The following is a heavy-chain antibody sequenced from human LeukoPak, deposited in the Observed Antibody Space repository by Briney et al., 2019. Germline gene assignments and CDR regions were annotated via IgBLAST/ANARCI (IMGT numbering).Heavy chain of an antibody. D-gene: IGHD1-26*01. J-gene: IGHJ4*02. CDR1: GFTVSSNY. Sequence: RGSLRLSCAASGFTVSSNYMSWVRQAPGKGLEWVSVIYSGGSTYYADSVKGRFTISRDNSKNALHLQMNSLRAEDTAVYYRAREGPEWELDYWGQGTLVTVSS. V-gene: IGHV3-53*01. CDR2: IYSGGST. CDR3: AREGPEWELDY.